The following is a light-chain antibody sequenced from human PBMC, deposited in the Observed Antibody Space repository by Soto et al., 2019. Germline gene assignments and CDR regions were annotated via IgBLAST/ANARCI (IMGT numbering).Light chain of an antibody. V-gene: IGKV3-15*01. CDR3: QQYNTWPPT. J-gene: IGKJ1*01. CDR1: QSVRSS. Sequence: IVMTQSPATLSVSPGEGATLSCRASQSVRSSLAWYQQKPGQAPRLLIYGASTRATGAPARFSGNGSGTEFTPTISSLQSEDFAVYSCQQYNTWPPTFGQGTKV. CDR2: GAS.